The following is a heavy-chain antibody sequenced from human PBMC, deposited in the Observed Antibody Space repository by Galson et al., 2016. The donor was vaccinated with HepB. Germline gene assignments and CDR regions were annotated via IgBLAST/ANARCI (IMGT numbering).Heavy chain of an antibody. Sequence: SLRLSCAASGFTFSSYAMRWVRQAPGKGLEWVSGISGSGGSTYYADSVRGRFTISRDNSKNTLYLQMNTLRAEDTAVYYCAKDKYYDTSALIDYWGQGTPVTVSS. CDR1: GFTFSSYA. V-gene: IGHV3-23*01. D-gene: IGHD3-22*01. CDR2: ISGSGGST. CDR3: AKDKYYDTSALIDY. J-gene: IGHJ4*02.